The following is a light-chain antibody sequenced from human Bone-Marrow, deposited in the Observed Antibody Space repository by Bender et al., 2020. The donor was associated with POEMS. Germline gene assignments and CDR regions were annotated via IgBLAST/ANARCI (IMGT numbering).Light chain of an antibody. V-gene: IGLV2-11*01. CDR1: HSDVGGYKF. J-gene: IGLJ2*01. CDR2: DVT. Sequence: QSALTQPRSVSGSPGQSVTISCIGTHSDVGGYKFVSWYQQHPGKAPKLMIYDVTKRPSGVPDRFSGSKSGNTASLTISGLQAEDEADYYCCSYAGSRTLIFGGGTKLTVL. CDR3: CSYAGSRTLI.